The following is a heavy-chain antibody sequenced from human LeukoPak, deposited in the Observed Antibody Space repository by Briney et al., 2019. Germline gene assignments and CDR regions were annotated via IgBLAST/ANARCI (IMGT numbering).Heavy chain of an antibody. D-gene: IGHD4-17*01. J-gene: IGHJ3*02. CDR1: GFVFSTYG. CDR3: ARDDDYDDHNTFDM. Sequence: GGSLRLSCAASGFVFSTYGMHWVRQAPGKGLEWVAVIWSHGNTKKYADSVTGRFTISRDNSKNTLYLEMNTLSAEDTAVYYCARDDDYDDHNTFDMWGHGTMVTVSS. CDR2: IWSHGNTK. V-gene: IGHV3-33*01.